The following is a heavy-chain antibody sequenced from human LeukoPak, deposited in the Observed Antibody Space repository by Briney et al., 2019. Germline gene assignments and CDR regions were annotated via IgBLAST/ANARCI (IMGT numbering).Heavy chain of an antibody. Sequence: ASVKVSCKASGYTFTNFDINWVRQATGQGLEWMGWMNPNSGNSGYAQKLQGRVTMTRNTSISTAYMELSSLRSEDTAVYYCAREKATINYYYYYMDVWGKGTTVTISS. D-gene: IGHD5-24*01. CDR3: AREKATINYYYYYMDV. J-gene: IGHJ6*03. CDR2: MNPNSGNS. V-gene: IGHV1-8*01. CDR1: GYTFTNFD.